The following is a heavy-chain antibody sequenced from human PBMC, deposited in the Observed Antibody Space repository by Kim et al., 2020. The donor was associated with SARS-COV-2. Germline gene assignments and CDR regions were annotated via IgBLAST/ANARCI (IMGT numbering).Heavy chain of an antibody. CDR1: GFTFSSYA. D-gene: IGHD3-9*01. Sequence: GGSLRLSCAASGFTFSSYAMSWVRQAPGKGLEWVSAISGSGGSTYYADSVKGRFTISRDNSKNTLYLQMNSLRAEDTAVYYCAKDLYYDILRGYSHYYYYYGMDAWGQGTTVTVSS. V-gene: IGHV3-23*01. J-gene: IGHJ6*02. CDR3: AKDLYYDILRGYSHYYYYYGMDA. CDR2: ISGSGGST.